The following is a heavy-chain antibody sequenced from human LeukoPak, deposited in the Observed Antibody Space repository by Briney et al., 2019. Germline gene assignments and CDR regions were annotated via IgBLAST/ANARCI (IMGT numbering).Heavy chain of an antibody. CDR3: ARIDRAVAGTIDY. J-gene: IGHJ4*02. D-gene: IGHD6-19*01. V-gene: IGHV4-59*08. CDR2: IYYSGST. CDR1: GGSISSYF. Sequence: SETLSLTCTVSGGSISSYFWSWSRQPPRKGPEWIGYIYYSGSTNYNPPLKSRVTMSVDPSKNQFSLKLSSVTAADTAVYYCARIDRAVAGTIDYWGQGTLVTVSS.